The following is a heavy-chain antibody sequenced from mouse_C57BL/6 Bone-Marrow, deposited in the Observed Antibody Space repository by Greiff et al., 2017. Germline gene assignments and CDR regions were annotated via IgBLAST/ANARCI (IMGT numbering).Heavy chain of an antibody. Sequence: QVQLQQSGTELVKPGASVKLSCKASGYTFTSYWMHWVKQRPGQGLEWIGNINPSNGGTTYNEKFKSKATLTVDKSSSTAYMQLSSLTSEDSAVYYCARLLTGTDWYFDVWGTGTTVTVSS. D-gene: IGHD4-1*01. CDR3: ARLLTGTDWYFDV. J-gene: IGHJ1*03. CDR2: INPSNGGT. CDR1: GYTFTSYW. V-gene: IGHV1-53*01.